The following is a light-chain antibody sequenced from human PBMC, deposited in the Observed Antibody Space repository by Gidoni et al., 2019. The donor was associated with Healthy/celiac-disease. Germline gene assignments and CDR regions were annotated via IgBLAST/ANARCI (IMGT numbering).Light chain of an antibody. Sequence: IVMTQNPLSLSVTPGQPASISCKSSQSILHSDGKTYLYWYLQKPGQPPLLLFYEVSHRFSGVPDMCSGSGSGTDFPLKISRVAAEYVGVYYCMQSIQLPLTFGGGTKVEIK. V-gene: IGKV2D-29*01. J-gene: IGKJ4*01. CDR3: MQSIQLPLT. CDR2: EVS. CDR1: QSILHSDGKTY.